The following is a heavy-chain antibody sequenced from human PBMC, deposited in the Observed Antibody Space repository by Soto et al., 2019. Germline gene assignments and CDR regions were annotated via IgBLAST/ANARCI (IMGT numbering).Heavy chain of an antibody. D-gene: IGHD3-10*01. CDR1: GGSFSGYY. J-gene: IGHJ5*02. CDR2: INHSGST. Sequence: QVQLQQWGAGLLKPSETLSLTCAVYGGSFSGYYWSWIRQPPGKGLEWIGEINHSGSTNYNPSLKSRVTISVDTSKNQFSLKLSSVTAADTAVYYCARGRPVLLWFGDGGWFDPWGQGTLVTVSS. CDR3: ARGRPVLLWFGDGGWFDP. V-gene: IGHV4-34*01.